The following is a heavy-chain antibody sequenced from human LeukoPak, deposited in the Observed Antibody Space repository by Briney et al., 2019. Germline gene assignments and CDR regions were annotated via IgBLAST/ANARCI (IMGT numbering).Heavy chain of an antibody. CDR2: IKEDGSDK. Sequence: GGSLRLSCTASGFTFSTYWISWVRQAPGKGLGWVANIKEDGSDKYYVDSVKGRFTISRDNVKNSLYLQMNSLRAEDTAVYYCARDRGLLQFDYWGQGTLVTVSS. V-gene: IGHV3-7*01. CDR1: GFTFSTYW. CDR3: ARDRGLLQFDY. D-gene: IGHD5-24*01. J-gene: IGHJ4*02.